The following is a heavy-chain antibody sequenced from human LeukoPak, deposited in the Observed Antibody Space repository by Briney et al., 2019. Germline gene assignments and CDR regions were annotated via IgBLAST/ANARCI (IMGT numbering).Heavy chain of an antibody. CDR1: CGSFSGYY. J-gene: IGHJ4*02. V-gene: IGHV4-34*01. CDR2: INHSGST. CDR3: ARGDNMVRGVTLGGNSYYFDY. D-gene: IGHD3-10*01. Sequence: SETLSLTCAVYCGSFSGYYWSWIRQPPGKGLEWIGEINHSGSTNYNPSLKSRVTISVDTSKNQFSLKLSSVTAADTAVYYCARGDNMVRGVTLGGNSYYFDYWGQGTLVTVSS.